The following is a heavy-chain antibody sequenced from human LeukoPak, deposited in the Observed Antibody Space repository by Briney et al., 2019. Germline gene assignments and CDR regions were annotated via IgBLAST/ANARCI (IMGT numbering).Heavy chain of an antibody. CDR2: ISYDGSNK. J-gene: IGHJ4*02. CDR3: ARDGKAYYYDSSGYYFGY. CDR1: GFTFSSYA. Sequence: PGGSLRLSCAASGFTFSSYATHWVRQAPGKGLEWVAVISYDGSNKYYADSVKGRFTISRDNSKNTLYLQMNSLRAEDTAVYYCARDGKAYYYDSSGYYFGYWGQGTLVTVSS. D-gene: IGHD3-22*01. V-gene: IGHV3-30-3*01.